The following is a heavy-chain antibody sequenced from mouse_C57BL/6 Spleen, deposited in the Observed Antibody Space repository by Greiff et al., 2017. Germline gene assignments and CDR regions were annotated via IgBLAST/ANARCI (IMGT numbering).Heavy chain of an antibody. CDR1: GFTFSDYG. J-gene: IGHJ4*01. D-gene: IGHD2-4*01. Sequence: EVMLVESGGGLVKPGGSLKLSCAASGFTFSDYGMHWVRQAPEKGLEWVAYISSGSSTIYYADTVKGRFTISSDNAKNTLFLQMTSLRSEDTAMYYCARGDYDDAMDYWGQGTSVTVSS. CDR3: ARGDYDDAMDY. V-gene: IGHV5-17*01. CDR2: ISSGSSTI.